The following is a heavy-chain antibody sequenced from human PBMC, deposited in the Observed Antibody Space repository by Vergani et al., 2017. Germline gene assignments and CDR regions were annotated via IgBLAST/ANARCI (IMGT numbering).Heavy chain of an antibody. V-gene: IGHV4-39*01. CDR3: AREITMIVSGAFDY. CDR2: IYYSGST. Sequence: QLQLQESGPGLVKPSETLSLTCTVSGGSISSSSYYWGWIRQPPGKGLEWIGSIYYSGSTYYNPSLKSRVTISVDTSKNQFSLKLSSVTAADTAVYYCAREITMIVSGAFDYWGQGTLVTVSS. J-gene: IGHJ4*02. D-gene: IGHD3-22*01. CDR1: GGSISSSSYY.